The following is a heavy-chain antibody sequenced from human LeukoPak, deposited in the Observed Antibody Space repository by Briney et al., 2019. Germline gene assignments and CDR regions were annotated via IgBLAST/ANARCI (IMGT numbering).Heavy chain of an antibody. Sequence: GASVKVSCKASGYTFTSYGISWVRQAPGQGLEWMGWISAYNGNTNYAQKLQGRVTMTTDTSTSTAYMELRSLRSDDTAVYYCARDPPFTVVVTAISTYYYYGMDVWGQGTTVTVSS. CDR1: GYTFTSYG. D-gene: IGHD2-21*02. V-gene: IGHV1-18*01. CDR3: ARDPPFTVVVTAISTYYYYGMDV. CDR2: ISAYNGNT. J-gene: IGHJ6*02.